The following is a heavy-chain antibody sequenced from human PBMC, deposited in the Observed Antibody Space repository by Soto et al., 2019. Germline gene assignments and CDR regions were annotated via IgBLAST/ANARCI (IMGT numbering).Heavy chain of an antibody. J-gene: IGHJ4*02. CDR1: GGSFTSNNW. V-gene: IGHV4-4*02. Sequence: TLSLTCAVSGGSFTSNNWWTWVRQPPGQGLEWIGEIYRTGSTNYNPSLKSRVTISLDKSENQFSLKVTSLTAADTAVYYCASRDPGTSVDYWGQRTLVTVSS. D-gene: IGHD1-7*01. CDR3: ASRDPGTSVDY. CDR2: IYRTGST.